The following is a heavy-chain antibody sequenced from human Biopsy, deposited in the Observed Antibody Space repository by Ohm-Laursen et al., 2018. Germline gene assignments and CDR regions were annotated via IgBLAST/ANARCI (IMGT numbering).Heavy chain of an antibody. Sequence: SVKVSCKVSGYTFRLYHIHWVRQAPGQGLEWMGWIDPDGGRTSFGQNFQGRVTMTSDTSTGTAYLELTRLRSDDTAVYYCARDPYCSGGNCYSPLDHWGQGTLVTVSA. CDR3: ARDPYCSGGNCYSPLDH. V-gene: IGHV1-2*02. D-gene: IGHD2-15*01. CDR2: IDPDGGRT. J-gene: IGHJ4*02. CDR1: GYTFRLYH.